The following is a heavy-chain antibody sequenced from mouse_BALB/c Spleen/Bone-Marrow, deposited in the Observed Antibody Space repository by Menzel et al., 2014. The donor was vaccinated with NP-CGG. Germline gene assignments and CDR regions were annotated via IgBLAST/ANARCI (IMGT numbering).Heavy chain of an antibody. CDR2: IRNKAYGYTT. J-gene: IGHJ4*01. CDR1: GFTFTDYY. Sequence: DVQLQESGGGLVQPGGSLRLSCTTSGFTFTDYYMSRVRQPPGKALEWLAFIRNKAYGYTTEYSASVRGRFTISRDNSQSILYLQMNTLRAEDSATYYCARFPMDYWGQGTSVTVSS. V-gene: IGHV7-3*02. CDR3: ARFPMDY.